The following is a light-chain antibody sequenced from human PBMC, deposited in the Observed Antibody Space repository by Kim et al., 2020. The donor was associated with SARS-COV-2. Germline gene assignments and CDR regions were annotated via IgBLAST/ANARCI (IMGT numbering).Light chain of an antibody. CDR1: QSVSSNY. V-gene: IGKV3-20*01. J-gene: IGKJ1*01. CDR3: QQYSSSPAT. Sequence: CPGERATLAGRASQSVSSNYLAWYQQKPAQTPRLLIYGASSRATGIPDRFSGSGSGTDFTLTITRLEPEAFAVYYCQQYSSSPATFGQGTKVDIK. CDR2: GAS.